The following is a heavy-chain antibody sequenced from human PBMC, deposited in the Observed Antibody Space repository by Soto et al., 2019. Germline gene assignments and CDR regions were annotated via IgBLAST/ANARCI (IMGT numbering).Heavy chain of an antibody. CDR2: ISSTGSSI. V-gene: IGHV3-11*01. CDR3: ARVRFGEWGYAMDV. J-gene: IGHJ6*02. Sequence: VQLVESGGGLVKPGGSLRLSCAASGLTFSDSYLNWIRHAPGKGLEWLAYISSTGSSIFYAGTVKGRFTTSRDNDKNSLYLQMNSLRAEDTAMYYCARVRFGEWGYAMDVWGQGTKVTVSS. CDR1: GLTFSDSY. D-gene: IGHD3-10*01.